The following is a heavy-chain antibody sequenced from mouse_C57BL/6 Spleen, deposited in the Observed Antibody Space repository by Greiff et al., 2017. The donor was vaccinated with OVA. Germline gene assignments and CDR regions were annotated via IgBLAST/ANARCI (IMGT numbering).Heavy chain of an antibody. CDR3: ARPYDYAWFAY. Sequence: EVQRVESGGGLVKPGGSLKLSCAASGFTFSDYGMHWVRQAPEKGLEWVAYISSGSSTIYYADTVKGRFTISRDNAKNTLFLQMTSLRSEDTAMYYCARPYDYAWFAYWGQGTLVTVSA. D-gene: IGHD2-4*01. CDR1: GFTFSDYG. V-gene: IGHV5-17*01. J-gene: IGHJ3*01. CDR2: ISSGSSTI.